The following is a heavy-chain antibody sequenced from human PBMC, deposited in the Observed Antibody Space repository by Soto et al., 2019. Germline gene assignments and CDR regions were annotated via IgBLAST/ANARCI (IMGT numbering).Heavy chain of an antibody. CDR3: ATNHDDISGRTPLLFDS. Sequence: QVQLQESGPGLVKPSQTLSLTCTVSGDSIGTGGYYWDWIRQHPGKGPEWIGYIHYSGNTYYNPSRKSRLTISLDTSKNQFSLHLSSVTAADTAVYYCATNHDDISGRTPLLFDSWGQGTRVTVSS. CDR2: IHYSGNT. J-gene: IGHJ4*02. CDR1: GDSIGTGGYY. D-gene: IGHD3-22*01. V-gene: IGHV4-31*03.